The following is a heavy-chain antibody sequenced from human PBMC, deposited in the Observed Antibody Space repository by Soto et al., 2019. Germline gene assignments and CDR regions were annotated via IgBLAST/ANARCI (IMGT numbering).Heavy chain of an antibody. Sequence: EVQLVESGGGLVQPGGSLRLSCAASGFTFSSYWMSWVRQAPGKGLEWVANIKQDGSEKYYVDSVKGRFTISRHNAKNSLYLEMNSLRAEDTAVYYCARGRGCSTGCRNLDYWGQGTLVTVSS. CDR1: GFTFSSYW. D-gene: IGHD2-2*01. V-gene: IGHV3-7*01. J-gene: IGHJ4*02. CDR3: ARGRGCSTGCRNLDY. CDR2: IKQDGSEK.